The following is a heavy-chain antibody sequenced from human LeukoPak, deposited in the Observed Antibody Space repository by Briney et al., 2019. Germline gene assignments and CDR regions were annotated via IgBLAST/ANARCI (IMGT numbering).Heavy chain of an antibody. V-gene: IGHV1-69*05. CDR3: ARDAPPGVRGVIRWFDP. D-gene: IGHD3-10*01. J-gene: IGHJ5*02. CDR1: GGTFSSYA. Sequence: SVKVSCKASGGTFSSYAISWVRQAPGQGLEWMGRIIPIFDTTNYAQNFQGRVRISTDESTSTAYMEVSSLRSEDTAVYYCARDAPPGVRGVIRWFDPWGQGTLVTVSP. CDR2: IIPIFDTT.